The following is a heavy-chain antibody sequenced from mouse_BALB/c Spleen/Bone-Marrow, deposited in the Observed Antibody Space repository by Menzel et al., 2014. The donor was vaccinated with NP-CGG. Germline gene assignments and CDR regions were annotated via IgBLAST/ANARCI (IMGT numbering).Heavy chain of an antibody. CDR3: ARDLDY. CDR1: GYTFTDYA. Sequence: VKVVESGAELVRPGVSVKISCKGSGYTFTDYAVHWVKQGHAKSLEWIGVISTYYGDATYNQKFKGKATMTVDKSSSTAYMELARLTSEDSAIYYCARDLDYWGQGTTLTVSS. V-gene: IGHV1S137*01. CDR2: ISTYYGDA. J-gene: IGHJ2*01.